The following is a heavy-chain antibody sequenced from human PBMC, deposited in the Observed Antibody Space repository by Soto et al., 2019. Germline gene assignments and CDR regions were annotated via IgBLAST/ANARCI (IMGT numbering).Heavy chain of an antibody. V-gene: IGHV4-4*02. Sequence: QVQLQESGPGLVKPSGILSLSCAVSDGSISSSNWWSWVRQPPGKGLEWIGEIYHSGSTNYNPSLKSRVTISVDKSKNQFSLMLSSVTAADTAVYYCARAGQWLIERYSDYWGQGTLVTVSS. CDR3: ARAGQWLIERYSDY. CDR1: DGSISSSNW. CDR2: IYHSGST. J-gene: IGHJ4*02. D-gene: IGHD6-19*01.